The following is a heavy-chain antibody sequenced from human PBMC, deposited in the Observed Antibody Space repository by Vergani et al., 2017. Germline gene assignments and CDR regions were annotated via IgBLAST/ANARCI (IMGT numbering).Heavy chain of an antibody. Sequence: EVQLVQSGAEVKKPGESLKISCKGSGYSFTSYWIGWVRQMPGKGLEWMGIIYPGDSDTSYSPSFHGQVTISPDKSLSTAYLQWRSLKASDTAMYYCARSGYSSSPNWFDPWGQGTLVTVSS. CDR1: GYSFTSYW. V-gene: IGHV5-51*03. CDR2: IYPGDSDT. D-gene: IGHD6-13*01. CDR3: ARSGYSSSPNWFDP. J-gene: IGHJ5*02.